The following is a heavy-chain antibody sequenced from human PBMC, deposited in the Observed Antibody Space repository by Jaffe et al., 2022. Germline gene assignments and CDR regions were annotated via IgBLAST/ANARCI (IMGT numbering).Heavy chain of an antibody. D-gene: IGHD3-10*01. CDR3: AREYPYYYGSGTYYYYMDV. J-gene: IGHJ6*03. CDR2: IIPIFGTA. CDR1: GGTFSSYA. Sequence: QVQLVQSGAEVKKPGSSVKVSCKASGGTFSSYAISWVRQAPGQGLEWMGGIIPIFGTANYAQKFQGRVTITADESTSTAYMELSSLRSEDTAVYYCAREYPYYYGSGTYYYYMDVWGKGTTVTVSS. V-gene: IGHV1-69*01.